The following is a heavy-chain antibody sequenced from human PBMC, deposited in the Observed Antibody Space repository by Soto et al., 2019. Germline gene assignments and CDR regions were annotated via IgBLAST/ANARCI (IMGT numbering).Heavy chain of an antibody. CDR1: GFTLSSYS. V-gene: IGHV3-48*02. D-gene: IGHD3-16*01. Sequence: EVQLVESGGRLVQPGGSLRLSCAASGFTLSSYSMNWARQAPGKGLEWVSYISSSSSTIYYADSVKGRFTISRDNAKNSLYLQMNGLRDEDTAVYYCVRGGAFKSDYWGQGTLVTVSS. CDR3: VRGGAFKSDY. CDR2: ISSSSSTI. J-gene: IGHJ4*02.